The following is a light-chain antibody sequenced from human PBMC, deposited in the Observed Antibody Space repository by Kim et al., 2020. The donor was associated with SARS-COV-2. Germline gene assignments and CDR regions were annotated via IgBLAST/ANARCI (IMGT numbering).Light chain of an antibody. CDR1: TGGGTSDHY. CDR2: DTN. V-gene: IGLV7-46*01. J-gene: IGLJ3*02. Sequence: PGGTVNLTGGSSTGGGTSDHYPYWLQQKPGQAPRTLIYDTNNKHSWAPARFSGSLLGGKAALTLSAAQPEDEADYYCFLSYSGARVFGGGTQLTVL. CDR3: FLSYSGARV.